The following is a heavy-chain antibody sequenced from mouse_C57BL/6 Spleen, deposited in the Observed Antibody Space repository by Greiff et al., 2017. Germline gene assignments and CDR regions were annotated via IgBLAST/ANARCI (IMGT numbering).Heavy chain of an antibody. V-gene: IGHV1-80*01. J-gene: IGHJ2*01. CDR1: GYAFSSYW. D-gene: IGHD4-1*01. CDR3: ARSAKANWDEYYFDY. Sequence: QVQLQQSGAELVKPGASVKISCKASGYAFSSYWMHWVKQRPGKGLEWIGQIYPGDGDTNYNGKFKGKATLTADKSSSTAYMQLSSLTSEDSAVYFGARSAKANWDEYYFDYWGQGTTLTVSS. CDR2: IYPGDGDT.